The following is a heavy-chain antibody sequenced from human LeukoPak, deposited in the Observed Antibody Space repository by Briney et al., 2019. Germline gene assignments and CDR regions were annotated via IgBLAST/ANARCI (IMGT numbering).Heavy chain of an antibody. CDR3: ARGQWEVRGIIITQLDY. CDR2: INQSGST. CDR1: GRSFSGYY. D-gene: IGHD3-10*01. Sequence: SETLSLACAVYGRSFSGYYWSWIRQPPGKGLEWVGEINQSGSTNYNPSLKSRVTISVDTSKTQFSLTLTSVTAADTAVYYCARGQWEVRGIIITQLDYWGQGTLVTVSS. V-gene: IGHV4-34*01. J-gene: IGHJ4*02.